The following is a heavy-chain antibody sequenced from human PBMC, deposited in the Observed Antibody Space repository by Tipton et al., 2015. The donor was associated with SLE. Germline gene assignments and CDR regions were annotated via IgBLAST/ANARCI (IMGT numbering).Heavy chain of an antibody. CDR1: GGSISSYY. CDR3: ARDPYLGACDI. D-gene: IGHD3-16*01. Sequence: LSLTCTVSGGSISSYYWSWIRQPPGRGLEWIGYIYYSGSTNYNPSLKSRVTISVDTSKNQFSLKLSSVTAADTAVYYCARDPYLGACDIWGQGTMVTVSS. J-gene: IGHJ3*02. CDR2: IYYSGST. V-gene: IGHV4-59*01.